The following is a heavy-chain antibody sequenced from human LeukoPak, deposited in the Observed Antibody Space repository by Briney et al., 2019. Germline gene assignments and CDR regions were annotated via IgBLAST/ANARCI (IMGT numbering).Heavy chain of an antibody. D-gene: IGHD6-19*01. CDR3: ARDGQFISGWYEDF. V-gene: IGHV3-23*01. CDR2: ISGSAGST. J-gene: IGHJ4*02. CDR1: GFTFSSFA. Sequence: GGSLRLSCAASGFTFSSFAMSWVRQAPGKGLEWVSAISGSAGSTYYADSVKGRFTISRDNSKNTLYLQMNSLKVEDTAVYYCARDGQFISGWYEDFWGQGTLVTVSS.